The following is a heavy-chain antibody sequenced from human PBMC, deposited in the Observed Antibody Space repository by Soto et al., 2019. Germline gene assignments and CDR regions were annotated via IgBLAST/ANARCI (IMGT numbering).Heavy chain of an antibody. Sequence: EVQLVESGGGLVQPGGSLKLSCAASGFTFSGSAMHWVRQASGKGLEWVGRIRSKANNYATAYAASVKGRFTISRDDSKNTAYLQMSSLKTEDTAVYYCTPFYGDYGDYWGQGTLVTVSS. V-gene: IGHV3-73*02. CDR1: GFTFSGSA. D-gene: IGHD4-17*01. J-gene: IGHJ4*02. CDR3: TPFYGDYGDY. CDR2: IRSKANNYAT.